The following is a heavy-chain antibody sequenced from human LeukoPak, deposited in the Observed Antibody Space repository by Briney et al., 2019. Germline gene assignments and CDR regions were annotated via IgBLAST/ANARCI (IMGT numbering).Heavy chain of an antibody. Sequence: GESLRLSCVVSGFTFSTYAMSWVRQAPGKGLEWLGRIKRETDGGTIDYAAPVKGRFTISRDDSRNTLYLQMDSLKIEDTAVYYCTTDRYYDNSELQFQHWGQGTLVTVSS. D-gene: IGHD3-22*01. CDR3: TTDRYYDNSELQFQH. CDR1: GFTFSTYA. J-gene: IGHJ1*01. CDR2: IKRETDGGTI. V-gene: IGHV3-15*01.